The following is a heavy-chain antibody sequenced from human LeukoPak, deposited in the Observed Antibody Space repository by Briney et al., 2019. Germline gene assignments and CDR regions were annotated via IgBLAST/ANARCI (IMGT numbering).Heavy chain of an antibody. Sequence: GGALRLSCAASGFTFSSYWMNWARQAPGKGLEWVGSINQNGNVNYYVDSVKGRFTISRDNAKNSLYLQMNSLRAEDTAFYYCAKYTAFWSGYQSYYFDYWGQGTLVTVSS. V-gene: IGHV3-7*03. D-gene: IGHD3-3*01. CDR2: INQNGNVN. J-gene: IGHJ4*02. CDR3: AKYTAFWSGYQSYYFDY. CDR1: GFTFSSYW.